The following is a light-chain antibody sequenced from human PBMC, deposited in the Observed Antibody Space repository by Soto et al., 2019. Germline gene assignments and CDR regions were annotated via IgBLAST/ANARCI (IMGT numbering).Light chain of an antibody. J-gene: IGKJ1*01. Sequence: DIVMTQSPDSLAVSLGEGATINCKSSRSVFYSPNNKNYLAWYQQKPGQPPRLLIYWASTRESGVSDRFSGSGSGTDFTLTISSLQAEDVAVYYCQQYYSPPWTFGQGTKVEI. CDR1: RSVFYSPNNKNY. CDR3: QQYYSPPWT. CDR2: WAS. V-gene: IGKV4-1*01.